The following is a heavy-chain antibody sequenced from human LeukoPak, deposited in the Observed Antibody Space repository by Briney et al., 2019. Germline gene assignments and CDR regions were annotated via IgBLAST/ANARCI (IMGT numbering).Heavy chain of an antibody. J-gene: IGHJ4*02. Sequence: GGSLRLSCAASGVTFSSYWMSWVRQAPGKGLEWVANIKQDGSEKYYVDSVKGRFTISRDNAKNSLYLQMNSLRAEDTAVYYCARDFTDYWGQGTLVTVSS. CDR1: GVTFSSYW. V-gene: IGHV3-7*01. CDR3: ARDFTDY. CDR2: IKQDGSEK. D-gene: IGHD3-16*01.